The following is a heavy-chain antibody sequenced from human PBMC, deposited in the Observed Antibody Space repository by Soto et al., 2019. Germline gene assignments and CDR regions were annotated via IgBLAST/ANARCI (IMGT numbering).Heavy chain of an antibody. D-gene: IGHD2-15*01. CDR3: ARGVVVVSATYWYFDL. J-gene: IGHJ2*01. CDR2: MNPNSGKA. Sequence: QVQLVQSGAEVKKPGASVKVSCKASGYTFTSYDINWVRQAAGQGLEWIGWMNPNSGKAVYAQKFQGRVTMAGNTYISTADMELSSLRSDDTAVYFWARGVVVVSATYWYFDLWGRGTLVTVSS. V-gene: IGHV1-8*01. CDR1: GYTFTSYD.